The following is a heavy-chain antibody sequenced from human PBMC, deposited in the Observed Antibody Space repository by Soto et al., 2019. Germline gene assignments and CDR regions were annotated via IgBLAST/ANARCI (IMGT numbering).Heavy chain of an antibody. CDR3: ARTFDYYGMDV. J-gene: IGHJ6*02. V-gene: IGHV4-38-2*01. Sequence: SETLSLTCAVSGYSIASGYYWAWIRQSPGKGLEWIGSIHDAGSVYDNPSLNGRVAVSLDTSKNHFSLKLTSVTAADTSVYYCARTFDYYGMDVWGQGTTVTVSS. CDR1: GYSIASGYY. CDR2: IHDAGSV.